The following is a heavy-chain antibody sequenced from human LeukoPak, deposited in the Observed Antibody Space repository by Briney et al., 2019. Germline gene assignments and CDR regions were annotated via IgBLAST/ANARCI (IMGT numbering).Heavy chain of an antibody. V-gene: IGHV1-24*01. CDR2: FDPGDGET. CDR1: GYTLTELS. Sequence: ASVKVSCKVSGYTLTELSMHWVRQAPGKGLEWMGGFDPGDGETIYAQKFQGRVTMTEDTSTDTAYMELSSLRSEDTAVYYCATAGYSSGWHYFDYWGQGTLVTVSS. D-gene: IGHD6-19*01. J-gene: IGHJ4*02. CDR3: ATAGYSSGWHYFDY.